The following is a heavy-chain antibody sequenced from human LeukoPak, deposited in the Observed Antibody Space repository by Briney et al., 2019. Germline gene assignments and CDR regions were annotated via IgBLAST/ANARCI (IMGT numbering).Heavy chain of an antibody. D-gene: IGHD1-20*01. J-gene: IGHJ4*02. Sequence: GGSLRLSCAASGFTFSNYMMYRVRQAPGKGLVWVSRIKSDGITITYADSVKGRFTISRDNAKNTLYLQMNSLRAEDTAVYYCLRDLNWSLDQWGQGTLVTVSS. CDR1: GFTFSNYM. CDR3: LRDLNWSLDQ. V-gene: IGHV3-74*01. CDR2: IKSDGITI.